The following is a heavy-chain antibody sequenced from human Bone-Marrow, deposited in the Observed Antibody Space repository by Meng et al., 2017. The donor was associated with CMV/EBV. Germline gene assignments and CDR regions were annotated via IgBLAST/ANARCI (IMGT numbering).Heavy chain of an antibody. CDR1: GFTFDDYG. J-gene: IGHJ6*02. CDR2: IIYSGGSA. D-gene: IGHD1-14*01. V-gene: IGHV3-23*03. Sequence: GESLKISCAASGFTFDDYGMSWVRQAPGKGLEWVSIIYSGGSAYYTDSVKGRFTISRDNSQDTLYLQMDSLRAEDTAVYYCAKVGQTVRKRYFYGVDVWGRGTTVTVSS. CDR3: AKVGQTVRKRYFYGVDV.